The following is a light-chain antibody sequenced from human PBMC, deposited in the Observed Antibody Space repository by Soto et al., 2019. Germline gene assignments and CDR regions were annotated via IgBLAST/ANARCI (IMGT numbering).Light chain of an antibody. CDR2: GNN. J-gene: IGLJ2*01. CDR3: AAWDDSLNVV. V-gene: IGLV1-44*01. Sequence: QSVLTRPPSASGTPGQRVTISCSGSNSNIGSRTVNWYQQLPGTAPKLLMSGNNQRPSGVPDRFSGSKSGASASLAINGLQSEDEADYYCAAWDDSLNVVFGGGTKLTVL. CDR1: NSNIGSRT.